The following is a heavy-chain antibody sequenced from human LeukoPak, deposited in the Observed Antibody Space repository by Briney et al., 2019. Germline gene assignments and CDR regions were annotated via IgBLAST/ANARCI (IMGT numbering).Heavy chain of an antibody. CDR2: IYSGGST. D-gene: IGHD3-22*01. Sequence: GGSLRLSCAASGFTVSSNYMSWVRQAPGKGLEWVSVIYSGGSTYYADSVKGRFTISRGNSKNTLYLQMNSLRAEDTAVYYCASSYYYDSSGYRNRQEYFQHWGQGTLVTVSS. J-gene: IGHJ1*01. V-gene: IGHV3-66*01. CDR3: ASSYYYDSSGYRNRQEYFQH. CDR1: GFTVSSNY.